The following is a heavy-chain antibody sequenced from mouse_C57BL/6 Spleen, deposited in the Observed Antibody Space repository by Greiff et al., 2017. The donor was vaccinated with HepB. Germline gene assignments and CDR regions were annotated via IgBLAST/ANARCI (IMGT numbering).Heavy chain of an antibody. CDR2: IYPRSGNT. D-gene: IGHD2-1*01. V-gene: IGHV1-81*01. CDR3: ARGDNYYGNYGGYFDV. Sequence: VQLQQSGAELARPGASVKLSCKASGYTFTSYGISWVKQRTGQGLEWIGEIYPRSGNTYYNEKFKGKATMTADKSSSTAYMELRSLTSEDSAVYCCARGDNYYGNYGGYFDVWGTGTTVTVSS. CDR1: GYTFTSYG. J-gene: IGHJ1*03.